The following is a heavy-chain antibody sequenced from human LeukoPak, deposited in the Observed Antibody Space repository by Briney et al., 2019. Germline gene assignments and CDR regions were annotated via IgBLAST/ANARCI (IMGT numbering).Heavy chain of an antibody. CDR1: GGSINSGGYY. CDR2: IYYSGST. CDR3: AKTYYDILTGYRPFDY. Sequence: SETLSLTCTVSGGSINSGGYYWSWIRQHPGKGLEWIGYIYYSGSTYYNPSLKSRVTISVDTSKNQFSLRLSSVTAADTAVYYCAKTYYDILTGYRPFDYWGQGTLVTVSS. J-gene: IGHJ4*02. V-gene: IGHV4-31*03. D-gene: IGHD3-9*01.